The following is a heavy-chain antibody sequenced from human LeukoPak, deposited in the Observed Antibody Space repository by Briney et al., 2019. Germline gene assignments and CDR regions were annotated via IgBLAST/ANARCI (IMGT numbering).Heavy chain of an antibody. V-gene: IGHV3-23*01. Sequence: GGSLRLSCAASGFTFSSYAMSWVRQAPGKGLEWVSAMSRSGGSTYHADSVKGRFTISRDNSKNTLYLQMNSLRAEDTAVYYCAKTQDVYDSRGYYYYYMDVWGKGTTVTVSS. CDR3: AKTQDVYDSRGYYYYYMDV. CDR2: MSRSGGST. J-gene: IGHJ6*03. CDR1: GFTFSSYA. D-gene: IGHD3-22*01.